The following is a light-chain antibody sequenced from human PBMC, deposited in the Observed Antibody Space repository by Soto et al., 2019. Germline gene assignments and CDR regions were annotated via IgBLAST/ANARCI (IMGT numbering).Light chain of an antibody. CDR3: QQYKNWPPLT. CDR1: QSVSYN. CDR2: GAF. V-gene: IGKV3-15*01. Sequence: EIVMTQSPATLSVSPGERATLSCRASQSVSYNLAWYQQKPGQGPRLLIYGAFTSATGIPARLRGSGSGTDFTLTISGLRSEDFGVYYCQQYKNWPPLTFGGGTKVEIK. J-gene: IGKJ4*01.